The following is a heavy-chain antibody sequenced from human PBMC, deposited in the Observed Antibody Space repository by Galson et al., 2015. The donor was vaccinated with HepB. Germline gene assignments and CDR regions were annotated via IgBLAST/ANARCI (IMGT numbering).Heavy chain of an antibody. Sequence: SLRLSCAASGFTFNNYAMSWVRQVPGEGLEWVSAISDTGTSTYYADFAKGHFTISRDNSKYTVYLEMNSLRAEDTAVYYCAKGSMIPWGAFDAWGQGAMVTVSS. V-gene: IGHV3-23*01. J-gene: IGHJ3*01. D-gene: IGHD2/OR15-2a*01. CDR1: GFTFNNYA. CDR3: AKGSMIPWGAFDA. CDR2: ISDTGTST.